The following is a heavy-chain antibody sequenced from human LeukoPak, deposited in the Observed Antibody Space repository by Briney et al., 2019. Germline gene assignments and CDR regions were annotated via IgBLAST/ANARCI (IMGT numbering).Heavy chain of an antibody. CDR1: RFSFSDYT. Sequence: GGSLRLSCAASRFSFSDYTMSWVRQLPGKGLEWVSGIRHSGVDSSYADSVKGRFTISKDNSKNMLYLQMNSLRDDDTGVYYCARDRRATPMYFFDFWGQGTPVTVSS. CDR2: IRHSGVDS. D-gene: IGHD2-15*01. V-gene: IGHV3-23*01. J-gene: IGHJ4*02. CDR3: ARDRRATPMYFFDF.